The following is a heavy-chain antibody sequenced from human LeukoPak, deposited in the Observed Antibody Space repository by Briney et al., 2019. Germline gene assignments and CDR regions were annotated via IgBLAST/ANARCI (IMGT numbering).Heavy chain of an antibody. CDR1: GFTFDDYA. J-gene: IGHJ4*02. CDR2: INSDGSSI. Sequence: PGGSLRLSCAASGFTFDDYAMHWVRQAPGKGLVWVSRINSDGSSIGYADSVKGRFTISRDNAKNTLYLQMNSLRAEDTAVYYCARDCLRGEWDYWGQGTLVTASS. V-gene: IGHV3-74*01. CDR3: ARDCLRGEWDY. D-gene: IGHD2-21*01.